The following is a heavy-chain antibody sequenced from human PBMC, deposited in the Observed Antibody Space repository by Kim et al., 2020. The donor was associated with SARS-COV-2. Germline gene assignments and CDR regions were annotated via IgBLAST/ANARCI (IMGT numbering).Heavy chain of an antibody. CDR1: GYTFTSHY. D-gene: IGHD5-12*01. J-gene: IGHJ6*02. CDR2: INPSGGST. V-gene: IGHV1-46*03. CDR3: ARANGAYDLYFYYGLDV. Sequence: ASVKVSCKASGYTFTSHYIHWVRQAPGQGLEWMGIINPSGGSTTYAQEFPGRVTMTRDTSTSTVYMELSGLRSDDTAVYYFARANGAYDLYFYYGLDVCG.